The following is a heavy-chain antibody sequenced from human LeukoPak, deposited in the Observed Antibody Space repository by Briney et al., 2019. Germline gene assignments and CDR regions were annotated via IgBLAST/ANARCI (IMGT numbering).Heavy chain of an antibody. Sequence: GGALRLSCVASGFTFSSYAMRGVPQAAGKGVEGVSSTSSSGETTYYADSVKGRFTISRDNSRNPLYLQMNSLRAADTAVYYCAKDRPNYYGTTGDYYRRDGDCWGQGTLVTVSS. CDR1: GFTFSSYA. J-gene: IGHJ4*02. CDR3: AKDRPNYYGTTGDYYRRDGDC. CDR2: TSSSGETT. D-gene: IGHD3-22*01. V-gene: IGHV3-23*01.